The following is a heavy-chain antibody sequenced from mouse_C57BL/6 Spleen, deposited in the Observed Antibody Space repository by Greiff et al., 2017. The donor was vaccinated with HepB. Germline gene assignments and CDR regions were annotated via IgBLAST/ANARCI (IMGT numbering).Heavy chain of an antibody. V-gene: IGHV1-55*01. CDR1: GYTFTSYW. CDR2: IYPGSGST. D-gene: IGHD2-4*01. J-gene: IGHJ4*01. CDR3: ARDYDDYAMDY. Sequence: QVQLKQPGAELVKPGASVKMSCKASGYTFTSYWITWVKQRPGQGLEWIGDIYPGSGSTNYNEKFKSKATLTVDTSSSTAYMQLSSLTSEDSAVYYCARDYDDYAMDYWGQGTSVTVSS.